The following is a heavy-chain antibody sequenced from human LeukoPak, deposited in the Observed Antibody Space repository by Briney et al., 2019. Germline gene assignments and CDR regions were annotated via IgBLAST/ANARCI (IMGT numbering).Heavy chain of an antibody. J-gene: IGHJ4*02. Sequence: PSETLSLTCAVYGGSFSGYYWSWIRQPPGKGLEWIGEINHSGSTNYNPSLKSRVTISVDTSKNQFSLKLSSVTAADTAVYYCARGLGSGYDPFDHWGQGTLVTVSS. CDR1: GGSFSGYY. CDR3: ARGLGSGYDPFDH. V-gene: IGHV4-34*01. D-gene: IGHD5-12*01. CDR2: INHSGST.